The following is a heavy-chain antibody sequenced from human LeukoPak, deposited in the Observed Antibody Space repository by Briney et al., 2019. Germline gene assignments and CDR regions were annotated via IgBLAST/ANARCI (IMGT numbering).Heavy chain of an antibody. CDR2: ISGSGGST. J-gene: IGHJ4*02. V-gene: IGHV3-23*01. Sequence: QPGGSLGLSCAASGFTFSSYAMSWVRQAPGKGLEWVSAISGSGGSTYYADSVKGRFTISRDNSKNTLYLQMNSLRAEDTAVYYCAKDRSMDGGAPRWGQGTLVTVSS. CDR3: AKDRSMDGGAPR. CDR1: GFTFSSYA. D-gene: IGHD2-15*01.